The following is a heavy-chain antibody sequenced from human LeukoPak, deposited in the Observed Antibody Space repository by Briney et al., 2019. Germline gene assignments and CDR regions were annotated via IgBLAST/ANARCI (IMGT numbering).Heavy chain of an antibody. Sequence: GGSLRLSCTASGFTFGDYAMTWFRQAPGKGLEWVGFIRSNAYGGTTEYAASVKGRITISRDDSKSIAHLQMNSLKTDDTAVYYCTRDRRHRYFYDVSDEDAFDIWGQGTMVTVSS. J-gene: IGHJ3*02. CDR3: TRDRRHRYFYDVSDEDAFDI. CDR2: IRSNAYGGTT. D-gene: IGHD3-22*01. CDR1: GFTFGDYA. V-gene: IGHV3-49*03.